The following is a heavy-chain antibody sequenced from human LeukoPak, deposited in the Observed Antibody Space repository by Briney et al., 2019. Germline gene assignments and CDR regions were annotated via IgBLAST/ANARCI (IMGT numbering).Heavy chain of an antibody. CDR3: ARCRYGSGTYYFYYYGMDV. J-gene: IGHJ6*02. Sequence: PSGTLSLTCTVSGGSISAYYWTWIRQPPGKGLEWIGYIYNSGSGSYNSSLKSRVTISIDTSKNQFSLQLSSVTAADTAVYYCARCRYGSGTYYFYYYGMDVWGQGTTVTVSS. CDR1: GGSISAYY. V-gene: IGHV4-59*01. CDR2: IYNSGSG. D-gene: IGHD3-10*01.